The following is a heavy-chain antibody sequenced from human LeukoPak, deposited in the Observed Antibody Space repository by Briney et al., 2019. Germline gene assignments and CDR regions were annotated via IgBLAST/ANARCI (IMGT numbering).Heavy chain of an antibody. CDR1: GYTFTAYY. CDR3: AVPDSGGYYYSLDY. J-gene: IGHJ4*01. V-gene: IGHV1-2*02. CDR2: INPNSGGT. Sequence: ASVKVSCKASGYTFTAYYIHWVRQAPGQGLEWMGWINPNSGGTKFAQKFQGRVTLTRDTSITTAYTELSRLRSDDTAIYYCAVPDSGGYYYSLDYWGHGTLVTVSS. D-gene: IGHD3-22*01.